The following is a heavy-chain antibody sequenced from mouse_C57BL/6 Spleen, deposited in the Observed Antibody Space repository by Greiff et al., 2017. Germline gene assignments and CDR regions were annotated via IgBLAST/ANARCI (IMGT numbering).Heavy chain of an antibody. CDR3: ARVYYYGTFWYFDV. J-gene: IGHJ1*03. V-gene: IGHV1-39*01. CDR2: INPNYGTT. CDR1: GYSFTDYN. D-gene: IGHD1-1*01. Sequence: EVKLLQSGPELVKPGASVKISCKASGYSFTDYNMNWVKQSNGKSLEWIGVINPNYGTTSYNQKFKGKATLTVDQSSSTAYMQLNSLTSEDSAVYYCARVYYYGTFWYFDVWGTGTTVTVSS.